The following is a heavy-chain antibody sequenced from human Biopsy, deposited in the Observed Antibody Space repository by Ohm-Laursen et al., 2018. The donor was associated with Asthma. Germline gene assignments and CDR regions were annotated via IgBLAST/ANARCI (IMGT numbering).Heavy chain of an antibody. CDR3: ARVGYSSSWYGDYYYGMDV. CDR1: GFTFSKYG. V-gene: IGHV3-33*01. J-gene: IGHJ6*02. CDR2: IWNDGNKN. D-gene: IGHD6-13*01. Sequence: SLRLSCAASGFTFSKYGMHWVRQAPGKGLEWVALIWNDGNKNYYADSVKGRFTISRDNSKNMLYLQMNSLRAEDTAVYYCARVGYSSSWYGDYYYGMDVWGQGTTVTVSS.